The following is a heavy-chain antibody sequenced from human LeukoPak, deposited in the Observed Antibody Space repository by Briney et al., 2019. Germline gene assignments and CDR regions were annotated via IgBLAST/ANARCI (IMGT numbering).Heavy chain of an antibody. J-gene: IGHJ4*02. CDR2: ISGSGVMT. Sequence: QSGGSLRLSCAASGFTFSSYWMHWVRQAPGKGLEWVATISGSGVMTYHADSVKGRFTVSGDNSKNTLYLQMSSLTAADTAVYYCAKDRSIGTYYTFDHWGQGTLVTVSA. D-gene: IGHD1-26*01. CDR1: GFTFSSYW. V-gene: IGHV3-23*01. CDR3: AKDRSIGTYYTFDH.